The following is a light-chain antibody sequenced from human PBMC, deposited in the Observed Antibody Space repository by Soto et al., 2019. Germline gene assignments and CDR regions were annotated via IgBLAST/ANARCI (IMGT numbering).Light chain of an antibody. CDR2: EVS. CDR3: SSYAATFL. Sequence: QSALTQPPSASGSLGQSVTISCTATSSDVGAYNYVSWYQQRPGKAPKVIIYEVSKRPSGVPDRFSGSKSGNTASLTVSGLQAEVEADYYCSSYAATFLFGGGTKLTVL. CDR1: SSDVGAYNY. V-gene: IGLV2-8*01. J-gene: IGLJ2*01.